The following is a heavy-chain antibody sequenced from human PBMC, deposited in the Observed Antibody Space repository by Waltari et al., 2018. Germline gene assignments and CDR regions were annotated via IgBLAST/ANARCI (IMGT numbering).Heavy chain of an antibody. D-gene: IGHD6-19*01. V-gene: IGHV3-7*01. CDR3: ARDSYSSGWSFDY. CDR2: IKQDGSEK. CDR1: GLTFSSYW. Sequence: EVQLVESGGGLVQPGGSLRLSCAASGLTFSSYWMIWVRRAPGKGVEWLANIKQDGSEKYYVDSVKGRFTISRDNAKNSLYLQMNSLRAEDTAVYYCARDSYSSGWSFDYWGQGTLVTVSS. J-gene: IGHJ4*02.